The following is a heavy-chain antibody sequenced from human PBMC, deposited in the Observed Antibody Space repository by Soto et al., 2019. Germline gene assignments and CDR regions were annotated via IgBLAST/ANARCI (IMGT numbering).Heavy chain of an antibody. CDR1: GFTFSSYS. CDR2: ISSSSSYI. CDR3: ARDLRIWHYYGSGTNYMDV. D-gene: IGHD3-10*01. V-gene: IGHV3-21*01. Sequence: GGSLRLSCAASGFTFSSYSMNWVRQAPGKGLEWVSSISSSSSYIYYADSVKGRFTISRDNAKNSLYLQMNSLRAEDTAVYYCARDLRIWHYYGSGTNYMDVWGKGTTVTVSS. J-gene: IGHJ6*03.